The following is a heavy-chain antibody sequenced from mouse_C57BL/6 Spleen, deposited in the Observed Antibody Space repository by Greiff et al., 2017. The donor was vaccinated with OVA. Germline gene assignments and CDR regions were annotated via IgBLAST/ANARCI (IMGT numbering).Heavy chain of an antibody. D-gene: IGHD4-1*01. CDR2: LSNLAYSI. Sequence: EVQRVESGGGLVQPGGSLKLSCAASGFTFSDYGMAWVRQAPRKGPEWVAFLSNLAYSIYYADTVTGRFTISRENAKNTLYLEMSSLRSEDTAMYYCARQTGTGGFDYWGQGTTLTVSS. CDR3: ARQTGTGGFDY. CDR1: GFTFSDYG. J-gene: IGHJ2*01. V-gene: IGHV5-15*01.